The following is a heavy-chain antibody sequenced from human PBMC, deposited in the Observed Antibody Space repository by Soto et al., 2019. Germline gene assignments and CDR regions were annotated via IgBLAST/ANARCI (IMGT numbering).Heavy chain of an antibody. D-gene: IGHD3-22*01. J-gene: IGHJ5*02. CDR2: IWYDGSNK. Sequence: GGSLRLSCAASGFTFSSYGMHWVRQAPGKGLEWVAVIWYDGSNKYYADSVKGRFTISRDNSKNTLYLQMNSLRAEDTAVYYCARDTYYYDSSGFDPWGQGTLVTVSS. V-gene: IGHV3-33*01. CDR3: ARDTYYYDSSGFDP. CDR1: GFTFSSYG.